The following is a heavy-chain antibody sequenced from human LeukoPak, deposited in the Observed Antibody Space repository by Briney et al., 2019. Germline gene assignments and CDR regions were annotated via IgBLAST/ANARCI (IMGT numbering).Heavy chain of an antibody. CDR2: ISYDGSNK. D-gene: IGHD6-13*01. Sequence: GGSLRLSCAASGFTFSSYGMHWVRQAPGKGLEWVAVISYDGSNKYYADSVKGRFTISRDNSKNTLYLQMNSLRAEDTAVYYXXXXXXXLGPWGQGTLVTVSS. CDR3: XXXXXXLGP. J-gene: IGHJ5*02. CDR1: GFTFSSYG. V-gene: IGHV3-30*03.